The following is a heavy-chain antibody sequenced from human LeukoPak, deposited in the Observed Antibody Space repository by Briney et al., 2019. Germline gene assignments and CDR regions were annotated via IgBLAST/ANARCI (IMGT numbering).Heavy chain of an antibody. J-gene: IGHJ4*02. Sequence: SETLSLTCTVSGDSISSSSCYWGWIRQPPGKGLEWIGSIYSSGSTYYNPSLKSRVTISVDTSKNQFSLILSSVTAADTAVYYCARLPYSSSWYGIYYFDYWGQGTLVTVSS. CDR3: ARLPYSSSWYGIYYFDY. D-gene: IGHD6-13*01. CDR1: GDSISSSSCY. V-gene: IGHV4-39*01. CDR2: IYSSGST.